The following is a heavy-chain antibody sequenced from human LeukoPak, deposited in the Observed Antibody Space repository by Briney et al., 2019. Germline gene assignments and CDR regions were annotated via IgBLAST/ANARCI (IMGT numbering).Heavy chain of an antibody. CDR1: GYTFTSYG. D-gene: IGHD6-19*01. V-gene: IGHV1-18*01. CDR2: ISVNNGNT. CDR3: ASASDSSGWYREYYFDY. Sequence: GASVKVSCKASGYTFTSYGISWVRPAPGQGLEGMGWISVNNGNTNYAQKLQGRVTMTTDTSTSTAYMELRSLRSDDTAVYYCASASDSSGWYREYYFDYWGQGTLVTVSS. J-gene: IGHJ4*02.